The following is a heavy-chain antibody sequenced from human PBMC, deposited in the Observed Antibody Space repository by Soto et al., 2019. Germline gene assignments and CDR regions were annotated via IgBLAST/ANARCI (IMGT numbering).Heavy chain of an antibody. V-gene: IGHV3-74*01. J-gene: IGHJ4*02. CDR3: ARGPTGWYGSDY. CDR2: INSDATTK. CDR1: GFTFRSSW. Sequence: EVQLVESGGGLVQPGGSLRLSCVASGFTFRSSWMHWVRQAPGKGLVWVSRINSDATTKNYADYVQGRFTIARDNAENTLYLQMDSLTAEDSAVYYCARGPTGWYGSDYWGQGTLVTVS. D-gene: IGHD6-19*01.